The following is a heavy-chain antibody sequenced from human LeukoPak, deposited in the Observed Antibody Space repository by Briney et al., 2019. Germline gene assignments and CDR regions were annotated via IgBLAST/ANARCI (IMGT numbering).Heavy chain of an antibody. CDR1: GFTFDDYA. V-gene: IGHV3-9*01. CDR3: AKDIVAAGPRNYYYYGMDV. Sequence: GGSLRLSCAASGFTFDDYAMHWVRQAPGKGLEWVSGISRNSGSIGYADSVKGRFTISRDNAKNSLYLQMNSLRAEDTALYYCAKDIVAAGPRNYYYYGMDVWGQGTTVTVSS. D-gene: IGHD6-13*01. J-gene: IGHJ6*01. CDR2: ISRNSGSI.